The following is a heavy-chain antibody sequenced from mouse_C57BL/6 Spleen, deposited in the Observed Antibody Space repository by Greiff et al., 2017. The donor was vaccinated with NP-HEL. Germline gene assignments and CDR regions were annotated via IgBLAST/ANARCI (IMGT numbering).Heavy chain of an antibody. V-gene: IGHV5-17*01. CDR2: ISSGSSTI. CDR3: ARGYGSSPYYFDY. D-gene: IGHD1-1*01. Sequence: EVKVEESGGGLVKPGGSLKLSCAASGFTFSDYGMHWVRQAPEKGLEWVAYISSGSSTIYYADTVKGRFTISRDNAKNTLFLQMTSLRSEDTAMYYWARGYGSSPYYFDYWGQGTTLTVSS. J-gene: IGHJ2*01. CDR1: GFTFSDYG.